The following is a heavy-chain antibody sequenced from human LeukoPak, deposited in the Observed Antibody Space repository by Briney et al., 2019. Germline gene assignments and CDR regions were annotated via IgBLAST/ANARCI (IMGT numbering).Heavy chain of an antibody. D-gene: IGHD5-18*01. CDR3: AKDAYSYGHDAFDI. CDR2: VRVSGSRV. Sequence: GGSLRLSCVASGFTFSSFAMSWVRQAPGKGLEWVSTVRVSGSRVFYADSVQGRFTISRDNSKNTVYLQMNTLRAEDTAVYYCAKDAYSYGHDAFDIWGQGTMVTVSS. J-gene: IGHJ3*02. V-gene: IGHV3-23*01. CDR1: GFTFSSFA.